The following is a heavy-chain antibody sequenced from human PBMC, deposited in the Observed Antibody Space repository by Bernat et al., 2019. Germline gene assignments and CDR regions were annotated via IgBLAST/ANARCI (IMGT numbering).Heavy chain of an antibody. CDR2: ISYDGSNK. CDR3: ARDPLKLVYSYGYGVLDY. J-gene: IGHJ4*02. V-gene: IGHV3-30-3*01. CDR1: GFTFSSYA. D-gene: IGHD5-18*01. Sequence: QVRLVESGGGVVQPGRSLRLSCAASGFTFSSYAMHWVRQAPGKGLEWVAVISYDGSNKYYADSVKGRFTISRDNSKNTLYLQMNSLRAEDTAVYYCARDPLKLVYSYGYGVLDYWGQGTLVTVSS.